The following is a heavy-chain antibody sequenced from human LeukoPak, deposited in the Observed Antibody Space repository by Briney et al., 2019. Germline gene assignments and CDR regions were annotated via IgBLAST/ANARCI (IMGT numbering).Heavy chain of an antibody. D-gene: IGHD3-10*01. CDR1: GYTFTSYG. CDR2: ISAYNGNT. J-gene: IGHJ4*02. Sequence: ASVKVSCKASGYTFTSYGISWVRQAPGQGLEWMGWISAYNGNTNYAQKLQGRVTMTTDTSTSTAYMELRSLRSDDTAVYYCARAAYGYYGSGSYKSYYFDYWGQGTLVTVSS. CDR3: ARAAYGYYGSGSYKSYYFDY. V-gene: IGHV1-18*01.